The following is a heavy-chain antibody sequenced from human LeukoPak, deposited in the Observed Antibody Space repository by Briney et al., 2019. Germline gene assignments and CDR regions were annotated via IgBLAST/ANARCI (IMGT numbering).Heavy chain of an antibody. CDR2: ISGSGNGT. CDR3: AKRTTSAFDS. V-gene: IGHV3-23*01. D-gene: IGHD1-1*01. CDR1: GFTFRTYA. J-gene: IGHJ4*02. Sequence: PGGSLRLSCTASGFTFRTYAMNWVRQAPGKGLEWLSGISGSGNGTYYADSVKGRFTISRDNSKNVVYLQMNSLTVEDAATYYCAKRTTSAFDSWGQGTLLIVSS.